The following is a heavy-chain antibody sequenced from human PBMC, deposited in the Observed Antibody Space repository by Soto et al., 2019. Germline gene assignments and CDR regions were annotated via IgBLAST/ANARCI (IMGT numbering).Heavy chain of an antibody. Sequence: PSETLSLTCVVSGGSFSTYYYSWIRQPPGKGLEWIGEINHSGSTNYNPSLKSRVTISVDTSKNQFSLKLSSVTAADTAVYYCARSSPAVLLWFGELLLGWFDPWGQGTLVTVSS. D-gene: IGHD3-10*01. CDR1: GGSFSTYY. V-gene: IGHV4-34*01. J-gene: IGHJ5*02. CDR2: INHSGST. CDR3: ARSSPAVLLWFGELLLGWFDP.